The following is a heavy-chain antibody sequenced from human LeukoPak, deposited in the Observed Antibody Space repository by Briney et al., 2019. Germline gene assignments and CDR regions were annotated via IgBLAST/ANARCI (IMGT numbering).Heavy chain of an antibody. CDR3: ARDRSSSDFDALDI. CDR2: IYYSGGT. CDR1: GGSISSGGYY. J-gene: IGHJ3*02. V-gene: IGHV4-31*03. D-gene: IGHD6-6*01. Sequence: ASETLSLTCTVSGGSISSGGYYWSWIRQHPGKGLEWIGYIYYSGGTYYNPSLKSRVTISVDTSKNQFSLKLSSVTAADTAVYYCARDRSSSDFDALDIWGQGTMVTVSS.